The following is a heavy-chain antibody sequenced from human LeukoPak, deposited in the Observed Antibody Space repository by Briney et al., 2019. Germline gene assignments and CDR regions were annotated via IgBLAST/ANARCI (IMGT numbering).Heavy chain of an antibody. CDR2: ISSSYYI. CDR3: AKDHLPGIVVADRDY. D-gene: IGHD6-19*01. J-gene: IGHJ4*02. CDR1: GFAFSSYA. V-gene: IGHV3-23*01. Sequence: GRSLRLSCAASGFAFSSYAMSWVRQAPGKGLEWVSSISSSYYIYYADTVKGRFTISRDNSKNTLYLQINSLRAEDTAVYYCAKDHLPGIVVADRDYWGQGTLVTVSS.